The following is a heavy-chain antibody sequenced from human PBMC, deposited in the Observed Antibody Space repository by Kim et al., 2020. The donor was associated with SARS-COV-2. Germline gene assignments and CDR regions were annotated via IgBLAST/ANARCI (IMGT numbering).Heavy chain of an antibody. V-gene: IGHV5-51*01. CDR2: IYPGDSDT. J-gene: IGHJ6*02. CDR1: GYSFTSYW. CDR3: ARQGGYCSSTSCYAGWDYYYYGMDV. D-gene: IGHD2-2*01. Sequence: GESLKISCKGSGYSFTSYWIGWVRQMPGKGLEWMGIIYPGDSDTRYSPSFQGQATISADKSISTAYLQWSSLKASDTAMYYCARQGGYCSSTSCYAGWDYYYYGMDVWGQGTTVTVSS.